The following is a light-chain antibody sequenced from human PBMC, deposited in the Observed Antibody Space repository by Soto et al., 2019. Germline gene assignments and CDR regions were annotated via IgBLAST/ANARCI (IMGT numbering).Light chain of an antibody. CDR1: QSVTSY. CDR2: DAS. V-gene: IGKV3-11*01. CDR3: QQRSSWPIT. Sequence: EIVLTQSPATLSLSPLERGTLCFMASQSVTSYLAWYQQRPGQAPRLLIYDASRRATGIPARFSGSGSGADFTLTISTLEPEDFAVYYCQQRSSWPITFGQGTRLEIK. J-gene: IGKJ5*01.